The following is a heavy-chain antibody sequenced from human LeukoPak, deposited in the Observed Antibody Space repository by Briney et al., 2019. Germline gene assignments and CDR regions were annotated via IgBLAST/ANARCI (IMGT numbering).Heavy chain of an antibody. CDR2: IYSGGST. V-gene: IGHV3-53*01. D-gene: IGHD2-15*01. Sequence: PGGSLRLSCAASGFTVSSNYVSWVRQAPGKGLEWVSVIYSGGSTYYADSVKGRFTISRDNSKNTLYLQMNSLRAEDTAVYYCARLIGYCSGGSCYPHWYFDLWGRGTLVTVSS. J-gene: IGHJ2*01. CDR1: GFTVSSNY. CDR3: ARLIGYCSGGSCYPHWYFDL.